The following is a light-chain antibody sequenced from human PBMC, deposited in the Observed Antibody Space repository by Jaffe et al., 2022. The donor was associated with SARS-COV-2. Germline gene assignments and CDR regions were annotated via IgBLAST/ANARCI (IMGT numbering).Light chain of an antibody. V-gene: IGKV3-15*01. CDR2: VAS. CDR3: QQNNDWPWT. J-gene: IGKJ2*01. CDR1: QSASNN. Sequence: EIVMTQSPATLSVSPGERATLSCRASQSASNNLAWYQQKAGQAPRLLIYVASTRATGVPARFSGSGFGTDFTLTISSLQSEDFAVYYCQQNNDWPWTFGQGTRLEI.